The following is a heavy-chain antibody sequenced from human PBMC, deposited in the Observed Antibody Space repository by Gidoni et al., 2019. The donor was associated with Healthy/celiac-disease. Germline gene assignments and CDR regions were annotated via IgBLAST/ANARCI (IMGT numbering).Heavy chain of an antibody. CDR1: GFTFSSYS. Sequence: EVQLVESGGGLVKPGGSLRRSCAASGFTFSSYSRNWVRQAPGKGLEWVSSISSSSSYIYYADSVKRRFTISRDNAKNSLYLQMNSLRAEDTAVYYCARVSTSNRPVDYWGQGTLVTVSS. V-gene: IGHV3-21*01. CDR2: ISSSSSYI. CDR3: ARVSTSNRPVDY. J-gene: IGHJ4*02. D-gene: IGHD7-27*01.